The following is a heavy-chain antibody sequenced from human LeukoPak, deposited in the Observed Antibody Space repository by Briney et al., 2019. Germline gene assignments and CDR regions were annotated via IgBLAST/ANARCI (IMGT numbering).Heavy chain of an antibody. V-gene: IGHV4-30-4*01. CDR1: GGSISSGDYY. D-gene: IGHD1-26*01. CDR2: IYYSGST. Sequence: SETLSLTCTVSGGSISSGDYYWSWIRQPPGKGLEWIGYIYYSGSTYYNPSLKSRVTISVDTSKNQFSLKLSSVTAADTAVYYCARDVWDSGSYYGNWSDPWGQGTLVTVSS. J-gene: IGHJ5*02. CDR3: ARDVWDSGSYYGNWSDP.